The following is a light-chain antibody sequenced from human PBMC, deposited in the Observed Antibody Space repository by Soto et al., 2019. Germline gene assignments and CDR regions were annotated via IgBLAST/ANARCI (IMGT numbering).Light chain of an antibody. CDR3: QQRSAWPALT. J-gene: IGKJ4*01. CDR1: QSVGTY. Sequence: EIALTQSPATLSLSPGERATLSRRASQSVGTYLAWYQQKPGQSPRLLIYDASNRATGIPARFSGSGSGTDFTLTVSSLEPEDFAVYYCQQRSAWPALTFGGGTKVEIK. V-gene: IGKV3-11*01. CDR2: DAS.